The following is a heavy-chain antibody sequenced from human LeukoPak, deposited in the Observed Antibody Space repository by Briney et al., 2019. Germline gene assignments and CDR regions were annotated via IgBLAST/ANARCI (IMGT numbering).Heavy chain of an antibody. CDR2: ISGSGGST. Sequence: GGSLRLSCAASGFTFSSYAMSWVRQAPGKGLEWVSAISGSGGSTYYADSVKGRFTIYRDNSKNTLYLQMNSLRAEDTAVYYCAKEAGYYDSSGYYDPGYWGQGTLVTVSS. CDR1: GFTFSSYA. D-gene: IGHD3-22*01. CDR3: AKEAGYYDSSGYYDPGY. J-gene: IGHJ4*02. V-gene: IGHV3-23*01.